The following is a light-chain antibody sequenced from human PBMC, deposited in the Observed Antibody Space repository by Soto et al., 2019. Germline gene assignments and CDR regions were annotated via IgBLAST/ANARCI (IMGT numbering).Light chain of an antibody. Sequence: DIQMTQSPSSLSAYVGDRVTITCRASQSISSYLNWYQQKPGKAPKLLIYAASSLQSGVPSRFSGSGSGTDFTHTISSLQPEDFATYYCQQSYSTPHTFGQGTKLEIK. CDR2: AAS. V-gene: IGKV1-39*01. CDR3: QQSYSTPHT. J-gene: IGKJ2*01. CDR1: QSISSY.